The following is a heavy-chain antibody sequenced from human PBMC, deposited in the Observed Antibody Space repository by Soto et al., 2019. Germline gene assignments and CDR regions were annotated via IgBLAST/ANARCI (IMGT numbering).Heavy chain of an antibody. CDR2: ISKSDYT. CDR1: GFAFNNYG. V-gene: IGHV3-21*01. D-gene: IGHD2-2*01. J-gene: IGHJ4*02. CDR3: AREDSIIIPAVSDF. Sequence: NPGGSLRLSCTVSGFAFNNYGINWVRQAPGKGLEWVSSISKSDYTSYSESVKGRFAISRDNAKSSVSLRMNNLRGEDTAVYYCAREDSIIIPAVSDFWDQGTLVTVSS.